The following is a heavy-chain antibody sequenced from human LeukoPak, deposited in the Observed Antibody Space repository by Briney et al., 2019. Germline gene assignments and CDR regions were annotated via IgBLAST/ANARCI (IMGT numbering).Heavy chain of an antibody. J-gene: IGHJ4*02. CDR1: GFPLSSYS. CDR2: ISSSGSAI. Sequence: GGSLRLSCAASGFPLSSYSINWVRQAPGKGLEWVSYISSSGSAIYYVDSVKGRFTVSRDNAKNSLFLQMNSPRAEDTAVYYCVRVKGGYFDYWGQGALVTVSS. CDR3: VRVKGGYFDY. V-gene: IGHV3-48*01. D-gene: IGHD2-15*01.